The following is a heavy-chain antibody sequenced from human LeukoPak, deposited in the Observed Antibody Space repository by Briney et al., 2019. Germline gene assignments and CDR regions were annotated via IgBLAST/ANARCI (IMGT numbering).Heavy chain of an antibody. V-gene: IGHV3-23*01. CDR3: TKDLMTGFSSGWYFAY. J-gene: IGHJ4*02. D-gene: IGHD6-19*01. Sequence: GGSLRLSCVGSGFSFNGYAMSWVRQAPGKGLEWVAVTGGSDDNTHYADSVKGRFTISRDNSENRLFLQMNSLRTEDSALYYCTKDLMTGFSSGWYFAYWGQGTLVTVSS. CDR2: TGGSDDNT. CDR1: GFSFNGYA.